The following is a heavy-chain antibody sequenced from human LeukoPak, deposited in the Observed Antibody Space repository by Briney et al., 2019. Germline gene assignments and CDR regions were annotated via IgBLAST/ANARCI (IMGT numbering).Heavy chain of an antibody. CDR3: ARAYCGGDCYSDTIDY. J-gene: IGHJ4*02. D-gene: IGHD2-21*01. V-gene: IGHV3-21*01. CDR1: GFTFSSYS. CDR2: ISSSSSYI. Sequence: GGSLRLSRAASGFTFSSYSMNCVLQAPGKGLEWLSSISSSSSYIYYADSVKGRFTISRDNAKNSLYLQMNSLRAEDTAVYYCARAYCGGDCYSDTIDYWGQGTLVTVSS.